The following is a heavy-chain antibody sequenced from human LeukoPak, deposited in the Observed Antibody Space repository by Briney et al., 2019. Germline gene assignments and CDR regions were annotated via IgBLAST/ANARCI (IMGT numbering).Heavy chain of an antibody. J-gene: IGHJ5*02. CDR1: GFTFSSYA. D-gene: IGHD3-16*01. Sequence: GGSLRLSCTASGFTFSSYAMSWVRQAPGKGLEWVSVISGDADSTNYADSVKGRFTISRDTSKNTLYLQMNSLRAEDTAVYYCAKGGVFEWFDPWGQGTLVTVSS. V-gene: IGHV3-23*01. CDR3: AKGGVFEWFDP. CDR2: ISGDADST.